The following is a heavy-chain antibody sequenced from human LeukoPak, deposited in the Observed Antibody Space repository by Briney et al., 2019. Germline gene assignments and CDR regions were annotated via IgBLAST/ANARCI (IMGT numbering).Heavy chain of an antibody. CDR1: GGSISSYY. CDR2: IYYSGST. Sequence: SSETLSLTCTVSGGSISSYYWSWIRQPPGKGLEWVGYIYYSGSTNYNPSLKSRVTISVDTSKNQFSLKLSSVTAADTAVHYCARDEINPPRYYYMDVWGRGTTVTVSS. CDR3: ARDEINPPRYYYMDV. V-gene: IGHV4-59*12. J-gene: IGHJ6*03. D-gene: IGHD1-14*01.